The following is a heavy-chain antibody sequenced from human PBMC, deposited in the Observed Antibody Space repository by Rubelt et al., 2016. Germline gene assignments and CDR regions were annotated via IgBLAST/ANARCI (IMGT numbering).Heavy chain of an antibody. Sequence: GKGLEWVSSISSSSSYIYYADSVKGRFTISRDNAKNSLYLQMNSLRAEDTAVYYCARGGWVYDAFDIWGQGTMVTVSS. V-gene: IGHV3-21*01. D-gene: IGHD3-16*01. CDR3: ARGGWVYDAFDI. CDR2: ISSSSSYI. J-gene: IGHJ3*02.